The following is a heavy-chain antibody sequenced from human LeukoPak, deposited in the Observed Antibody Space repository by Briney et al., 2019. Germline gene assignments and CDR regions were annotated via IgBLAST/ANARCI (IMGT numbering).Heavy chain of an antibody. Sequence: ASVTVSCKASGYTFTSYGISWVRQAPGQGLEWMGWISAYNGNTNYAQKLQGRVTMTTDTSTSTAYVELRSLRSDDTAVYYCAGATTAYYYYGMDVWGQGTTVTVSS. CDR3: AGATTAYYYYGMDV. J-gene: IGHJ6*02. CDR2: ISAYNGNT. CDR1: GYTFTSYG. D-gene: IGHD1-26*01. V-gene: IGHV1-18*01.